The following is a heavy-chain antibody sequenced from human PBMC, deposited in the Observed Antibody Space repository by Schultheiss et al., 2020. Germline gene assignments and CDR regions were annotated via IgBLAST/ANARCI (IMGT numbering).Heavy chain of an antibody. CDR3: ARDETTVTTDYYYYYGMDV. CDR1: GFTFSSYG. V-gene: IGHV3-30*03. CDR2: ISYDGSNK. Sequence: GGSLRLSCAASGFTFSSYGMHWVRQAPGKGLEWVAVISYDGSNKYYADSVKGRFTISRDNSKNTLYLQMNSLRAEDTAVYYCARDETTVTTDYYYYYGMDVWGQGTTVTFSS. J-gene: IGHJ6*02. D-gene: IGHD4-17*01.